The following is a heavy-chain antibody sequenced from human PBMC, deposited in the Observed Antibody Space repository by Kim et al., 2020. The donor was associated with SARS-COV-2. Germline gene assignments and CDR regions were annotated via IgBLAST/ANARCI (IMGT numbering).Heavy chain of an antibody. D-gene: IGHD4-17*01. CDR3: ARDVDYGGNWGSSWYFDG. J-gene: IGHJ2*01. V-gene: IGHV1-2*02. Sequence: ASVKVSCKASGYTFTDYVIHWVRQAPGQGLEWIGKINTKSGVPTYAQKFQGRVTMTRDTSINTVYMELSSLISDDTAVFYCARDVDYGGNWGSSWYFDGWGRGTLVTVSP. CDR1: GYTFTDYV. CDR2: INTKSGVP.